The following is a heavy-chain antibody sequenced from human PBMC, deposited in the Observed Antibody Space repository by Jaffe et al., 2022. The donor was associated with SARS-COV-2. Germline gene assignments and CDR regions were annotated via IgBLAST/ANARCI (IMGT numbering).Heavy chain of an antibody. CDR3: AKKTMVGIFDY. V-gene: IGHV4-4*02. J-gene: IGHJ4*02. CDR2: IHHSGSS. Sequence: QVQLQESGPGLVKSSGTLSLTCGVSGDSISSSNWWSWVRQPPEKGLEWIGEIHHSGSSNYNPSLKSRVTISVDKSKNQFSLKVTSVTAADTAVYYCAKKTMVGIFDYWGQGALVTVSS. CDR1: GDSISSSNW. D-gene: IGHD3-10*01.